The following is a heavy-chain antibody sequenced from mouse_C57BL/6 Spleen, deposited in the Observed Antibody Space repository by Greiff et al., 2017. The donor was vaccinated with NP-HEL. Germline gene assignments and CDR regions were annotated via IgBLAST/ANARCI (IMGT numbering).Heavy chain of an antibody. Sequence: QVQLKQPGAELVRPGSSVKLSCKASGYTFTSYWMHWVKRRPIQGLEGIGNIDPSDSETHYNQKFKDKATLTVDKSSSTAYMQLSSLTSEDSAVYYCARYDYDRAWFAYWGQGTLVTVSA. D-gene: IGHD2-4*01. CDR1: GYTFTSYW. V-gene: IGHV1-52*01. CDR2: IDPSDSET. J-gene: IGHJ3*01. CDR3: ARYDYDRAWFAY.